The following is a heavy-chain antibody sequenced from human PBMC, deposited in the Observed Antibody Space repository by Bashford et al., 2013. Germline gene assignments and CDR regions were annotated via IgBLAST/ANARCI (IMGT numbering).Heavy chain of an antibody. D-gene: IGHD1-1*01. CDR1: GYTFTSYY. CDR2: INPSGGST. CDR3: GRGVQTFDP. J-gene: IGHJ5*02. Sequence: ASVKVSCKASGYTFTSYYMHWVRQAPGQGLEWMGIINPSGGSTSYAQKFQGRVTMTRDTSISTAYMELNSLTSDDTAVYYCGRGVQTFDPWGQDPGHRLL. V-gene: IGHV1-46*01.